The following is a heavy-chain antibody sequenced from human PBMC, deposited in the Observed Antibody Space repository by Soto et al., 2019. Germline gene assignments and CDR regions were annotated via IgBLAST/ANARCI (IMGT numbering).Heavy chain of an antibody. CDR3: ARELSRRAHWFVP. Sequence: PSETLSLTCAVYGGSFSGYYWSWIRQPPGKGLEWIGEINHSGSTNYNPSLKSRVTISVDTSKNQFSLKLSSVTAADTAVYYCARELSRRAHWFVPWGQGPLVSVS. CDR1: GGSFSGYY. D-gene: IGHD1-1*01. J-gene: IGHJ5*02. CDR2: INHSGST. V-gene: IGHV4-34*01.